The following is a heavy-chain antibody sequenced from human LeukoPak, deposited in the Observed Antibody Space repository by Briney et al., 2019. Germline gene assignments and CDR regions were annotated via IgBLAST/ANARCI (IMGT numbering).Heavy chain of an antibody. CDR3: AGEYCSGGTCRQGFDY. D-gene: IGHD2-15*01. V-gene: IGHV1-2*02. CDR2: LNPDSGDT. CDR1: GYTFTAYY. Sequence: ASVTLSCTASGYTFTAYYMHWLRHAPGQGPEYMGWLNPDSGDTKPAQNFQGRVTLTRDTSISTAYMELSSLRSDDSAIYDCAGEYCSGGTCRQGFDYWGQGTLVTVSS. J-gene: IGHJ4*02.